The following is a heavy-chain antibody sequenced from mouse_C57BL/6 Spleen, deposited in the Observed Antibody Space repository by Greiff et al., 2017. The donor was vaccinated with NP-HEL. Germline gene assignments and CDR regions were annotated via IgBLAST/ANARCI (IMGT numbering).Heavy chain of an antibody. D-gene: IGHD3-2*02. J-gene: IGHJ2*01. CDR1: GYTFTDYE. Sequence: VQLQQSGAELVRPGASVTLSCKASGYTFTDYEMHWVKQTPVHGLEWIGAIDPETGGTAYNQKFKGKAILTADESSSTAYMELRSLTSEDSAVYYCTRQLRLLYYFDYWGQGTTLTVSS. CDR3: TRQLRLLYYFDY. V-gene: IGHV1-15*01. CDR2: IDPETGGT.